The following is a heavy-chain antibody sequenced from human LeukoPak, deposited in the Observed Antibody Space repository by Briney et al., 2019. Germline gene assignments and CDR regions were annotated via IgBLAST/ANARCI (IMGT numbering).Heavy chain of an antibody. J-gene: IGHJ3*02. V-gene: IGHV3-21*01. CDR3: ARDEGSYSGSPDETNDAFDI. CDR1: GFTFSSYS. Sequence: PGGSLRLSCAASGFTFSSYSMNWVRQAPGKGLEWVSSISSSSSYIYYADSVKGRFTISRDNAKNSLYLQMNSLRAEDTAVYYCARDEGSYSGSPDETNDAFDIWGQGTMVTVSS. D-gene: IGHD1-26*01. CDR2: ISSSSSYI.